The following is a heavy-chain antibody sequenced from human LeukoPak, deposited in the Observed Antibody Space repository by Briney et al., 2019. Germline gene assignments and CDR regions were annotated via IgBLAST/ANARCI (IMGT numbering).Heavy chain of an antibody. CDR3: ARYCRSGSCYSGRTFDP. D-gene: IGHD2-15*01. V-gene: IGHV4-4*09. CDR1: GDSINTHY. Sequence: SETLSLTCTVSGDSINTHYWSWIRQSPGEGLEWIGYFYTSGSTNFNPSLNGRVTISVDTSKNQFSLRLRSVTAADTAVYYCARYCRSGSCYSGRTFDPWGQGTRVTVSS. J-gene: IGHJ5*02. CDR2: FYTSGST.